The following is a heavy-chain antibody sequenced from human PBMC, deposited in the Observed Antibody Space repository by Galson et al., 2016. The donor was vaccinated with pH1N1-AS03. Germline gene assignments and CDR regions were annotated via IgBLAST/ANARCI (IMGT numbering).Heavy chain of an antibody. CDR3: AKSSSSLTRDAFDM. D-gene: IGHD2-2*01. V-gene: IGHV3-23*01. J-gene: IGHJ3*02. Sequence: SLRLSCADSGFTFNNYAMNWVRQAPGKGLEWVSSITGSGISTEYADSVEGRFTISRDNSKNTLYVEMSSLRAEDTAIYYCAKSSSSLTRDAFDMWGRGTLVTVSS. CDR1: GFTFNNYA. CDR2: ITGSGIST.